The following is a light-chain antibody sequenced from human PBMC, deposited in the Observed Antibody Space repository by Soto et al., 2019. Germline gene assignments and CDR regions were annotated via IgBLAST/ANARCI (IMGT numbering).Light chain of an antibody. CDR1: SSDVGGYNY. CDR2: EVT. V-gene: IGLV2-8*01. CDR3: SSYAGNTNYV. Sequence: QSDLTQPPSASGSPGQSVTISCTGTSSDVGGYNYVSWYQQHPGEAPKLIIYEVTKRPSGVPDRFSGSKSGNTASLTVSGLQAEDEADYPSSSYAGNTNYVFGTGTKLHV. J-gene: IGLJ1*01.